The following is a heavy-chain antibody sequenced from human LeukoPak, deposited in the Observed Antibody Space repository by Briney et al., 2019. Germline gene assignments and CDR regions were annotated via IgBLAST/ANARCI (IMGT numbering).Heavy chain of an antibody. V-gene: IGHV4-34*01. CDR2: INHSGST. CDR1: GGSFSGYY. D-gene: IGHD2-15*01. CDR3: ASRGPYCSGGSCYQRKYNWFDP. Sequence: SETLSLTCAVYGGSFSGYYWSWIRQPPGKGLEWIGEINHSGSTNYNSSLKSRVTISVDTSKNQFSLKLSSVTAADTAVYYCASRGPYCSGGSCYQRKYNWFDPWGQGTLVTVSS. J-gene: IGHJ5*02.